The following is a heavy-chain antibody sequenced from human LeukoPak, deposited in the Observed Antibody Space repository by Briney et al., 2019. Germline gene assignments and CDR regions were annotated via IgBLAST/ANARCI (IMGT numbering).Heavy chain of an antibody. CDR1: GYTLTELS. Sequence: ASVKVSCKVSGYTLTELSMHWVRQAPGKGLEWMGGFDPEDGETIYAQKFQGRVTMTEDTSTDTAYMELRSLRSDDTAVYYCATTPDIVVVVAAIRLDYWGQGTLVTVSS. V-gene: IGHV1-24*01. CDR3: ATTPDIVVVVAAIRLDY. D-gene: IGHD2-15*01. J-gene: IGHJ4*02. CDR2: FDPEDGET.